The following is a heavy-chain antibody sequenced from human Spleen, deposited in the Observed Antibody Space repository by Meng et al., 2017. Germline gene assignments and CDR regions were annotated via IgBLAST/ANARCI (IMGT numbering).Heavy chain of an antibody. V-gene: IGHV4-4*02. Sequence: GSLRLSCAVSGGSISSDNWWSWVRQPPGRGLEWIGEINHSGSTNYNPSLESRATISVDTSQNNLSLKLSSVTAADSAVYYCARGPTTMAHDFDYWGQGTLVTVSS. CDR1: GGSISSDNW. CDR2: INHSGST. CDR3: ARGPTTMAHDFDY. J-gene: IGHJ4*02. D-gene: IGHD4-11*01.